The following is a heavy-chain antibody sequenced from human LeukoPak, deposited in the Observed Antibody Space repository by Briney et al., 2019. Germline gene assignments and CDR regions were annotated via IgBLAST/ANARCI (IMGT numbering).Heavy chain of an antibody. CDR3: ARGSHDSTWY. CDR1: GDSVSSNSAT. CDR2: TYYRSKWYN. V-gene: IGHV6-1*01. Sequence: SQTLSLTCVISGDSVSSNSATWSWIRQSPSRGLEWLGRTYYRSKWYNDYAVSVRGRITINPDTSKNQFSLHLNSVTPEDTAVYYCARGSHDSTWYWGQGTLVTVSS. D-gene: IGHD3-22*01. J-gene: IGHJ4*02.